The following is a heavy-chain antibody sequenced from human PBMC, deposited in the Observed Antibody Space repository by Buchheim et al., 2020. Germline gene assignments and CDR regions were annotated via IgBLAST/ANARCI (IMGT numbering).Heavy chain of an antibody. Sequence: EVQLLESGGGLVQPGGSLGLACVASGFTFSNYAMSWVRQAPGKGLEWVSGISANGISLYYADSVRGRFTISRDISKNKLYLQMNSLRAEDTAVYYCAKDQPSSGFYFDYWGQGTL. J-gene: IGHJ4*02. V-gene: IGHV3-23*01. D-gene: IGHD6-19*01. CDR1: GFTFSNYA. CDR3: AKDQPSSGFYFDY. CDR2: ISANGISL.